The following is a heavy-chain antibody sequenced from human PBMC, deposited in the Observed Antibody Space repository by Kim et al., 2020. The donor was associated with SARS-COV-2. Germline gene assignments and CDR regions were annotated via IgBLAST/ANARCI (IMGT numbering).Heavy chain of an antibody. D-gene: IGHD3-22*01. Sequence: PSLKRRFTISVDTSKNQFSLNLRSVTAADTAVYYCARLLITMIVVADAFDIWGQGTMVTVSS. V-gene: IGHV4-31*02. CDR3: ARLLITMIVVADAFDI. J-gene: IGHJ3*02.